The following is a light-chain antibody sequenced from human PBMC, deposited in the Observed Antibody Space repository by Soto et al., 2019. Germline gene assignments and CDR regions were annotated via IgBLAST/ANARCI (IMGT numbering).Light chain of an antibody. CDR3: LQTIQLPLT. CDR1: QSLLQSDGKTY. Sequence: DLVMTQTPLSLSVTPGQSASISCKSSQSLLQSDGKTYLYWYLQKPGQPPQLLVYEVSHRFSGVPDRFSGSGSMTDFTLKISRMELEDVGVYYCLQTIQLPLTFGGGTKVEI. V-gene: IGKV2D-29*01. CDR2: EVS. J-gene: IGKJ4*01.